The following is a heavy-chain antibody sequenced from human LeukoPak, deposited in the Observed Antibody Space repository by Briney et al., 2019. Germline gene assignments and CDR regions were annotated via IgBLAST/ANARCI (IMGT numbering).Heavy chain of an antibody. Sequence: GGSLRLSCVASGISVSGTFMSWVRQAPGKGLEWVSTMYSGGATHYADSVKGRFSVSRDNVENTLYLQMDNLRVEDTAVYYCARVVTFELDYRGQGTPVLVSS. V-gene: IGHV3-53*01. CDR1: GISVSGTF. CDR3: ARVVTFELDY. J-gene: IGHJ4*02. D-gene: IGHD3-10*01. CDR2: MYSGGAT.